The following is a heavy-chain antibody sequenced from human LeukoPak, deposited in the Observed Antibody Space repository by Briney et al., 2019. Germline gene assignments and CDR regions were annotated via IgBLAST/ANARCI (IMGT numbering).Heavy chain of an antibody. V-gene: IGHV3-7*01. Sequence: GGSLRLSCAASGFTFSSYLMSWVRQAPGKGLEWVANIKQDGSEKYYVDPVKGRFTISRDNAKNSLYLQMNSLRAEDTAVYYCARSRWYRAANYFDYWGQGTLVTVSS. CDR1: GFTFSSYL. D-gene: IGHD6-13*01. CDR2: IKQDGSEK. J-gene: IGHJ4*02. CDR3: ARSRWYRAANYFDY.